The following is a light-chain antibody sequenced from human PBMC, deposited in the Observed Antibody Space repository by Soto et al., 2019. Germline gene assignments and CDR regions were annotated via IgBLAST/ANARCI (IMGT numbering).Light chain of an antibody. Sequence: IVLTQYPATRSLSPGERATLSCGASQTVSRNLAWYQQRPGQAPRLLIYDISNRATGVPARFSGSGSETEFTLTIRSLNSEDFAVYFCQPYNNWPSFGQGTRLENK. CDR3: QPYNNWPS. CDR2: DIS. CDR1: QTVSRN. J-gene: IGKJ5*01. V-gene: IGKV3-15*01.